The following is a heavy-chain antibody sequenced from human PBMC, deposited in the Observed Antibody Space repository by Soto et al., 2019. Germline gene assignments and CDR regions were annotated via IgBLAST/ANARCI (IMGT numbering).Heavy chain of an antibody. V-gene: IGHV3-33*01. D-gene: IGHD2-15*01. CDR3: ARDRQRYCSGGSCEGFDY. J-gene: IGHJ4*02. CDR2: IWYDGSNK. CDR1: GFTFSSYG. Sequence: QVQLVESGGGVVQPGRSLRLSCAASGFTFSSYGMHWVRQAPGKGLEWVTLIWYDGSNKHYADSVKGRFTISRDNSKNTLFLQMNSLRAEDTAVYYGARDRQRYCSGGSCEGFDYWGQGTLVTVSS.